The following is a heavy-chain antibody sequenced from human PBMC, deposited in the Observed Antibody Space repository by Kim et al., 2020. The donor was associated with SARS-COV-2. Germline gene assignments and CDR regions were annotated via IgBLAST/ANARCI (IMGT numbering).Heavy chain of an antibody. CDR2: IYYSGST. V-gene: IGHV4-31*03. CDR1: GGSISSGGYY. D-gene: IGHD3-22*01. Sequence: SETLSLTCTVSGGSISSGGYYWSWIRQHPGKGLEWNGYIYYSGSTYYNPSLKSRVTISVDTSKNHISLKLSSVTAADTVVYYCARVVRKEYYVDYWGQVSLVAVST. J-gene: IGHJ4*02. CDR3: ARVVRKEYYVDY.